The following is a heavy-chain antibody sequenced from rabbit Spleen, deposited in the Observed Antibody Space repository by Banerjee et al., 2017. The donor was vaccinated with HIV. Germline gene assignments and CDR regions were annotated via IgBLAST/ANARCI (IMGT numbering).Heavy chain of an antibody. CDR3: ARDSGTSFSTYGMDL. CDR2: AYAGSSGST. D-gene: IGHD8-1*01. V-gene: IGHV1S40*01. CDR1: GFSFSSSYD. Sequence: QSLEESGGGLVKPGGTLTLTCTVSGFSFSSSYDMCWVRQAPGKGLEWVACAYAGSSGSTYSATWANGRFTISKTSSTTVTLQMTSLTAADTATYFCARDSGTSFSTYGMDLWGQGTLVTVS. J-gene: IGHJ6*01.